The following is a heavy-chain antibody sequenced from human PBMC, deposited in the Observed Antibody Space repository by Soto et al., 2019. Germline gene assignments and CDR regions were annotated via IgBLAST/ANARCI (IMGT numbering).Heavy chain of an antibody. D-gene: IGHD1-1*01. CDR2: INPNSGGT. Sequence: GASVKVSCKASGYTFNGYYMHWVRQAPGQGLEWMGWINPNSGGTNYAQKFQGWVTMTRDTSISTAYMELSRLRSDDTAVYYCARNDGDYYYGMDVWGQGTTVTVSS. CDR3: ARNDGDYYYGMDV. V-gene: IGHV1-2*04. CDR1: GYTFNGYY. J-gene: IGHJ6*02.